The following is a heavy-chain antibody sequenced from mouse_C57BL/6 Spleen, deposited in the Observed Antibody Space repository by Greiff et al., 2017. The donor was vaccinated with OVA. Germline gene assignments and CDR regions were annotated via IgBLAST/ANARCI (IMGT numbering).Heavy chain of an antibody. CDR2: IYPGSGST. V-gene: IGHV1-55*01. CDR3: AREGTGFDY. J-gene: IGHJ2*01. CDR1: GYTFTSYW. D-gene: IGHD2-14*01. Sequence: VQLQQSGAELVKPGASVKMSCKASGYTFTSYWITWVKQRPGQGLEWIGDIYPGSGSTNYNEKFKSKATLTVDTSSSTAYMQLSSLISEDSAVYYCAREGTGFDYWGQGTTLTVSS.